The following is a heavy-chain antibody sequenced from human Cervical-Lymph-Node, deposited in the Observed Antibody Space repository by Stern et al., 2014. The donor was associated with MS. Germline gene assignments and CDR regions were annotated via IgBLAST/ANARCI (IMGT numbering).Heavy chain of an antibody. Sequence: VQLVQSGTEVKKPGSSVKVSCKASGVTFRNSSITWVRQAPGQGLEWVGGIIPLFDSTHYAQLFQGRGTITADESPNTSYMQLNSLRSEDTAVYYCARGGLYYYYSGMDVWGQGTTVIVSS. CDR1: GVTFRNSS. V-gene: IGHV1-69*01. CDR2: IIPLFDST. J-gene: IGHJ6*02. CDR3: ARGGLYYYYSGMDV.